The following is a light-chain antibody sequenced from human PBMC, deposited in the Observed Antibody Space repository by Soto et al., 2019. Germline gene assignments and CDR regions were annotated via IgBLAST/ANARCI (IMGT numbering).Light chain of an antibody. V-gene: IGKV3-15*01. CDR2: GAS. Sequence: EIVMTQSPATLSVSPGERATLSCRASQSVSSNLAWYQQKPGQAPSLLIYGASTRATGIPARFSGSGSGTEFTLTLNSLQSEDFAVYYCQQYNNWPPWTFGQGTKGEIK. CDR3: QQYNNWPPWT. J-gene: IGKJ1*01. CDR1: QSVSSN.